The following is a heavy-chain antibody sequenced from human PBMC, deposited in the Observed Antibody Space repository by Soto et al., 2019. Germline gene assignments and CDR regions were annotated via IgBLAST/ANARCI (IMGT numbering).Heavy chain of an antibody. CDR3: ARQNHGGNSTYLDY. V-gene: IGHV5-10-1*01. Sequence: PGESLKISCEVSGYSFANYWVSWVRQMPGQGLQWLGNIDCSDYYTRYSSSFQSYVTISADRSLSTPYLHFSSLQASDTAIYFCARQNHGGNSTYLDYWGRGALVTVAS. CDR1: GYSFANYW. J-gene: IGHJ4*02. D-gene: IGHD2-21*02. CDR2: IDCSDYYT.